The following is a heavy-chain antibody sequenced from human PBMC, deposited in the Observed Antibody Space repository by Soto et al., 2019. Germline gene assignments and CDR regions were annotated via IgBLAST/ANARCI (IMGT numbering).Heavy chain of an antibody. CDR2: ISYDGSNK. CDR3: AKGWAADYYYYGMDV. Sequence: GGSLRLSCAASGFTFSSYGMHWVRQAPGKGLEWVAVISYDGSNKYYADSVKGRFTISRDNSKNTLYLQMNSLRAEDTAVYYCAKGWAADYYYYGMDVWGQGTTVTVSS. CDR1: GFTFSSYG. D-gene: IGHD6-13*01. J-gene: IGHJ6*02. V-gene: IGHV3-30*18.